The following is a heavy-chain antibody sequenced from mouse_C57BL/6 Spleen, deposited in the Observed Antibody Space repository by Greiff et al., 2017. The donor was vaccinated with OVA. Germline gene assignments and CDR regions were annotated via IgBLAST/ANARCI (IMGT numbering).Heavy chain of an antibody. CDR1: GYSITSDY. V-gene: IGHV3-8*01. J-gene: IGHJ2*01. Sequence: DVKLQESGPGLAKPSQTLSLTCSVSGYSITSDYWNWIRKFPGNNLEYMGYISYSGSTNYNPSLKSRISITRDTSKRQYYLQMNSVTTDDTATYYCARYYYGSSFDYWGQGTTLTVSS. D-gene: IGHD1-1*01. CDR3: ARYYYGSSFDY. CDR2: ISYSGST.